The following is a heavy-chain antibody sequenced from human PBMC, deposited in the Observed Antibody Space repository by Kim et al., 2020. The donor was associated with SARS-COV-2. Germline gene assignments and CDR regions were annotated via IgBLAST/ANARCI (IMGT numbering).Heavy chain of an antibody. Sequence: GGSLRLSCAASGFTFSSYSMNWVRQAPGKGLEWVSYISSSSSSTIYYADSVKGRFTISRDNAKNSLYLQMNSLRDEDTAVYYCARALSSSWPLYYYGMDVWGQGTTVTVSS. CDR2: ISSSSSSTI. V-gene: IGHV3-48*02. CDR3: ARALSSSWPLYYYGMDV. D-gene: IGHD6-13*01. J-gene: IGHJ6*02. CDR1: GFTFSSYS.